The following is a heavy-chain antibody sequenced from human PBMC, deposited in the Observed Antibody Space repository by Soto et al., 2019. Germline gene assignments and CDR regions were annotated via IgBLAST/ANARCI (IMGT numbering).Heavy chain of an antibody. Sequence: EVQLVESGGGLVQPGGSLRLTCVASGFPFSIYSMNWVRQAPGKGLEWSSYITSDTNTIKYADSVKGRFTISRDNAKKLVYLQLNSLRDEDTAVSFCARSVEGHFDDWGQGTVVTVSS. CDR2: ITSDTNTI. D-gene: IGHD6-19*01. CDR3: ARSVEGHFDD. V-gene: IGHV3-48*02. J-gene: IGHJ4*02. CDR1: GFPFSIYS.